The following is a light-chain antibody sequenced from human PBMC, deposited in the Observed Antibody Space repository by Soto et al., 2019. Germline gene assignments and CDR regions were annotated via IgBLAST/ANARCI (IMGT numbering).Light chain of an antibody. Sequence: QSVLTQPPSASGTPGQRVTISCSGSSSNIGSNYVYWDPQLPGTAPKLLIYRNNQRPSGGPVRFSGSKSGTSASLAISGLRSQDVAVCYCAAWHDSLSGLFGGGTKLTLL. J-gene: IGLJ3*02. CDR3: AAWHDSLSGL. CDR1: SSNIGSNY. V-gene: IGLV1-47*01. CDR2: RNN.